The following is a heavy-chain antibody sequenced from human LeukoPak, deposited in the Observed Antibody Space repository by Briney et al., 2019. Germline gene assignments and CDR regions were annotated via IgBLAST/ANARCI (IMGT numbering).Heavy chain of an antibody. V-gene: IGHV3-74*01. Sequence: GGSLRLSCAASGFTFTSYWMHWVRQVAGKGLVWLARVDHGGSGTNYADSVKGRFTISRDNAKSTVYLQMNSLRVEDTAVYYCITDLGWGQGTLVTVSS. J-gene: IGHJ4*02. CDR2: VDHGGSGT. CDR3: ITDLG. D-gene: IGHD1-14*01. CDR1: GFTFTSYW.